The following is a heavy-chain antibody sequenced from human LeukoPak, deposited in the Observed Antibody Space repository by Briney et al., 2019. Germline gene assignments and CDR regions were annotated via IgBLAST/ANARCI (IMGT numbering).Heavy chain of an antibody. CDR3: ARGSGTSWFDY. CDR1: GYTFTGNY. J-gene: IGHJ4*02. CDR2: INPRIGGT. D-gene: IGHD2-2*01. Sequence: GASVKVSCKASGYTFTGNYMHWVRQAPGQGLEWMGWINPRIGGTNYAQKFQGRVTMTRDTSTSTAYMELSSLRFDDTALYYCARGSGTSWFDYWGQGTLVTVSS. V-gene: IGHV1-2*02.